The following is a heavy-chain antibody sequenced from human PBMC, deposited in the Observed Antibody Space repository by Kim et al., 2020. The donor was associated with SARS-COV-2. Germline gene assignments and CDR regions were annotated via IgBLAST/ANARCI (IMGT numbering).Heavy chain of an antibody. CDR3: ASSTVTSWY. J-gene: IGHJ4*02. CDR2: INHSGST. D-gene: IGHD4-17*01. Sequence: SETLSLTCAVYGGSFSGYYWSWIRQPPGKGLEWIGEINHSGSTNYNPSLKSRVTISVDTSKNQFSLKLSSVTAADTAVYYCASSTVTSWYWGQGTLVTVSS. V-gene: IGHV4-34*01. CDR1: GGSFSGYY.